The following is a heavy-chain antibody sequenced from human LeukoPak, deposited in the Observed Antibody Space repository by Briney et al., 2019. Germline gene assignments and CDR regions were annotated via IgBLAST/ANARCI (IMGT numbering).Heavy chain of an antibody. CDR3: ARGPYTSGVYRLDY. J-gene: IGHJ4*02. V-gene: IGHV3-74*01. D-gene: IGHD6-19*01. CDR2: IKTDGTTT. CDR1: GFTFSIYW. Sequence: GGSLRLSCAASGFTFSIYWMHWVRHAPGEGLVWVSRIKTDGTTTNYADSVKGRFTVSRDNAKNTLYLQMNSLRAEDTAVYYCARGPYTSGVYRLDYWGQGTLVTVSP.